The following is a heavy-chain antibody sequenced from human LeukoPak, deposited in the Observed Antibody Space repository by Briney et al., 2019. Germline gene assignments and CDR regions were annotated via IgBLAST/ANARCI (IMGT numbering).Heavy chain of an antibody. D-gene: IGHD6-19*01. V-gene: IGHV4-34*01. J-gene: IGHJ5*02. Sequence: PSETLSLTCAVYGGSFSGYYWSWIRQPLGKGLEWIGEINHSGSTNYNPSLKSRVTISVDTSKNQFSLKLSSVTAADTAVYYCARGASRYSSGWLRFDPWGQGTLVTVSS. CDR2: INHSGST. CDR3: ARGASRYSSGWLRFDP. CDR1: GGSFSGYY.